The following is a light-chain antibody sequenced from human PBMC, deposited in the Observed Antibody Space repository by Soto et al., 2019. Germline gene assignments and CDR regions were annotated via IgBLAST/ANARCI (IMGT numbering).Light chain of an antibody. CDR2: NNN. J-gene: IGLJ2*01. CDR3: AAWDDSLNGYVV. Sequence: QSVLTQPPSASGTPGQRVTISCSGSSSDIGSNTVNWYQQLPGTAPKLLIYNNNQRPSGVPDRFFGSKSGTSASLAISGLQSDDEADYYCAAWDDSLNGYVVFGGGTKVTVL. CDR1: SSDIGSNT. V-gene: IGLV1-44*01.